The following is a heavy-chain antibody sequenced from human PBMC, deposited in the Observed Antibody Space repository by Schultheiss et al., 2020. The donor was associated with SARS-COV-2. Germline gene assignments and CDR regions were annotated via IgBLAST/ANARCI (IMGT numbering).Heavy chain of an antibody. CDR2: IYYSGST. J-gene: IGHJ4*02. D-gene: IGHD4-17*01. CDR3: ARWYGAYFGYYFDY. V-gene: IGHV4-61*08. CDR1: GGSISSGGYY. Sequence: SQTLSLTCTVSGGSISSGGYYWSWIRQPPGKGLEWIGYIYYSGSTNYNPSLKSRVTISVDTSKNQFSLKLSSVTAADTAVYYCARWYGAYFGYYFDYWGQGTLVTVSS.